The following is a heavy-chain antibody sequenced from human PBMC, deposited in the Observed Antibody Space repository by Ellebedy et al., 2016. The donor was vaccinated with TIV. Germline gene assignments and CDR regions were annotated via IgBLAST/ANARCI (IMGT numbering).Heavy chain of an antibody. D-gene: IGHD2-21*02. Sequence: ASVKVSCKASGYTFTGYYMHWVRQAPGQGLEWMGLINPSGGSTSSAPKFQGRITMTRDRSTSTVYMELSSLRSEDTAVYYCARSYGDPDFWGQGTRVTVSS. J-gene: IGHJ4*02. CDR1: GYTFTGYY. CDR3: ARSYGDPDF. V-gene: IGHV1-46*01. CDR2: INPSGGST.